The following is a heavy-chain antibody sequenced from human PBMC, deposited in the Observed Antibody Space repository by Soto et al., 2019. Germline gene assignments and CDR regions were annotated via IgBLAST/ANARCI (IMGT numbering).Heavy chain of an antibody. CDR3: AKDLGTYGMAV. J-gene: IGHJ6*02. Sequence: QVQLVESGGGVVQPGRSLRLSCAASGFTFSSYGMHWVRQAPGKGLEWVAVISYDGSNKYYADSVKGRFTIPRDNSKNTLYLQMNSLRAEDTAVYYCAKDLGTYGMAVWGQGTTVTVSS. CDR2: ISYDGSNK. CDR1: GFTFSSYG. V-gene: IGHV3-30*18. D-gene: IGHD7-27*01.